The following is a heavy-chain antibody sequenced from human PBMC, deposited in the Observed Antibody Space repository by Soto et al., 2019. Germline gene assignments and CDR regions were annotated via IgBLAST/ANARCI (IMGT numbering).Heavy chain of an antibody. CDR2: INVYNGNT. V-gene: IGHV1-18*01. D-gene: IGHD3-10*01. Sequence: QVQLGQSGAEVKKPGASVKVSFKASDYTFTSYDISWVREAPGQGLEWMGWINVYNGNTNHAQKLQGRVTMTTDTSTSTAYLDLRSLRSDDTAVYFCARDTSRGEYDYWGQGTLVTVSS. J-gene: IGHJ4*02. CDR1: DYTFTSYD. CDR3: ARDTSRGEYDY.